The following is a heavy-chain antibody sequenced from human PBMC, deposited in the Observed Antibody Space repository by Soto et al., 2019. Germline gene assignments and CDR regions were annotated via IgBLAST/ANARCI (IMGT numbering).Heavy chain of an antibody. Sequence: QVQLVQSGAEVKKPGSSVKVSCKASGGTFSSYAISWVRQAPGQGLEWMGGIIPIFGTANYAQKFQGRVTITADESTSTAYMELSSLRSEDTAVHYCARDQILRDWNYYYYGMDVWGQGTTVTVSS. CDR1: GGTFSSYA. CDR3: ARDQILRDWNYYYYGMDV. CDR2: IIPIFGTA. J-gene: IGHJ6*02. D-gene: IGHD1-1*01. V-gene: IGHV1-69*01.